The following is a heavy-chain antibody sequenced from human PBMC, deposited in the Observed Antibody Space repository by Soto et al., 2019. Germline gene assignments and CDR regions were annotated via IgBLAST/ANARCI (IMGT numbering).Heavy chain of an antibody. V-gene: IGHV1-18*01. CDR3: ARGVGSGTYYIQYNWFDP. CDR1: GYTFTNYG. J-gene: IGHJ5*02. D-gene: IGHD3-10*01. CDR2: INTYNGNT. Sequence: QVQLVQSGAEVKKPGASVKVSCKASGYTFTNYGISSVRQAPGQGLEWMGWINTYNGNTNHAQKLQGRVTMTTDTSTSTAYMELRSLRSDDTAVYYCARGVGSGTYYIQYNWFDPWGQGTLVTVSS.